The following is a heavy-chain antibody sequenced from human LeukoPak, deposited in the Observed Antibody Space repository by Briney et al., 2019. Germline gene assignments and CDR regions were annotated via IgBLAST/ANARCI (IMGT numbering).Heavy chain of an antibody. CDR1: GYSFTTYG. D-gene: IGHD3-22*01. CDR2: ISVYNGNT. Sequence: ASVKVSCKAYGYSFTTYGISWVRQGPGQGLEWMGWISVYNGNTNYAQKLQGRVTMTTDTSTSTAYMELRSLRSDDTAVYYCARGVGSSGYYSFDYWGQGTLVTISS. V-gene: IGHV1-18*01. J-gene: IGHJ4*02. CDR3: ARGVGSSGYYSFDY.